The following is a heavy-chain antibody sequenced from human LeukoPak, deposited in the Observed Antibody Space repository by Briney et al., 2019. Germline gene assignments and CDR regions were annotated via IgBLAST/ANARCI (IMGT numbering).Heavy chain of an antibody. D-gene: IGHD3-16*01. V-gene: IGHV1-2*02. Sequence: ASVRVSCKASGYTFTGYFIRWVRQAPGQGLEWMGWINPNSGDTNYAQKFQGRVSMTRDTSTRTAYLEVSSLRSDDTAVYYCARVWDLRERPFDYWGQGTLVTVSS. CDR2: INPNSGDT. CDR3: ARVWDLRERPFDY. CDR1: GYTFTGYF. J-gene: IGHJ4*02.